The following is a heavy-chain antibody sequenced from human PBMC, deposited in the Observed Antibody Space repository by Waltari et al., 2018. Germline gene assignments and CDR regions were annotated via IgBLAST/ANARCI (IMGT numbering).Heavy chain of an antibody. CDR3: ARDTGTTGAFDI. V-gene: IGHV3-48*04. CDR1: GFTFSSYS. CDR2: ISSSSSTI. J-gene: IGHJ3*02. Sequence: EVQLVESGGGLVQPGGSLRLSCAATGFTFSSYSLNWVRQAPGKGLEWVSYISSSSSTIYYADSVKGRFTISRDNAKNSLYLQMNSLRAEDTAVYYCARDTGTTGAFDIWGQGTMVTVSS. D-gene: IGHD4-4*01.